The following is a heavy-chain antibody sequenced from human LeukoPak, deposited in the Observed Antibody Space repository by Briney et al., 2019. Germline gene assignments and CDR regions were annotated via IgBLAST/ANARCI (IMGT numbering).Heavy chain of an antibody. V-gene: IGHV4-61*02. D-gene: IGHD6-19*01. CDR3: ARDPRGAVAGFDY. Sequence: PSETLSLTCTVSGGSISSGSYYWSWIRQPAGKGLEWIGRIYTSGSTNYNPSLKSRVTISVDASKNQFSLKLSSVTAADTAVYYCARDPRGAVAGFDYWGQGTLVTVSS. J-gene: IGHJ4*02. CDR2: IYTSGST. CDR1: GGSISSGSYY.